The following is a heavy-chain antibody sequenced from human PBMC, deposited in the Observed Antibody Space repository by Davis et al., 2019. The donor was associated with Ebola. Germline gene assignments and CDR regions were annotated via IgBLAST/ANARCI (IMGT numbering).Heavy chain of an antibody. CDR1: GGTFSSYA. J-gene: IGHJ6*02. CDR3: ARAIYSGYGAQGDYYYYGMDV. CDR2: INAGNGNT. D-gene: IGHD5-12*01. V-gene: IGHV1-3*01. Sequence: ASVKVSCKASGGTFSSYAISWVRQAPGQRLEWMGWINAGNGNTKYSQKFQGRVTITRDTSASTAYMELSSLRSEDTAVYYCARAIYSGYGAQGDYYYYGMDVWGQGTTVTVSS.